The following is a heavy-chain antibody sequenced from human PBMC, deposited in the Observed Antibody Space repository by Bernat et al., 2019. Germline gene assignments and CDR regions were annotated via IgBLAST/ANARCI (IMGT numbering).Heavy chain of an antibody. Sequence: QVQLQESGPGLVKPSQTLSLTCTVSGGSISSGGYYWSWIRQHPGKGLEWIGYIYYSGSTYYNPSLKSRVTISVDTSKNPFSLKLSSVTAADTAVYYFARDYSYLGGYGMDVWGQGTTVTVSS. CDR1: GGSISSGGYY. CDR3: ARDYSYLGGYGMDV. D-gene: IGHD2-21*01. CDR2: IYYSGST. J-gene: IGHJ6*02. V-gene: IGHV4-31*03.